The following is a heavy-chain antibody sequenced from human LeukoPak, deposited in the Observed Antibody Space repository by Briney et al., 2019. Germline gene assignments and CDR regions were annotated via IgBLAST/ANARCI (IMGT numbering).Heavy chain of an antibody. CDR2: ISVSGGTT. CDR1: GFTFGNYG. Sequence: QSGGSLRLSCAASGFTFGNYGMGWVRQAPGKGLEWVSVISVSGGTTYYADSVKGRFTISRDNSKNTLYLQMNSLRAEDTAVYYCAKPTPNYYDPHYYGSGSYYYFDYWGQGTLVTVSS. V-gene: IGHV3-23*01. D-gene: IGHD3-10*01. CDR3: AKPTPNYYDPHYYGSGSYYYFDY. J-gene: IGHJ4*02.